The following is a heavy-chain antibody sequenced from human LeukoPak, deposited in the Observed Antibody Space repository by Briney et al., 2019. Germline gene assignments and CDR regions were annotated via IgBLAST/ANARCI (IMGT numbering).Heavy chain of an antibody. J-gene: IGHJ6*04. D-gene: IGHD3-10*02. CDR3: AELGITMIGGV. CDR1: GFPFTDSS. CDR2: ITTSGSYI. V-gene: IGHV3-21*01. Sequence: GGSLRLSCAASGFPFTDSSMTWVRQAPGKGLEWVSSITTSGSYIYYANSVKVRFTISRDNAKNSLYLQMTSLRAEDTAVYYCAELGITMIGGVWGKGTTVTISS.